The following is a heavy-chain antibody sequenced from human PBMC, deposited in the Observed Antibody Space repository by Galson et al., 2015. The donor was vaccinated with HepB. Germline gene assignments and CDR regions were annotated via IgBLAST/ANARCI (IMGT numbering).Heavy chain of an antibody. J-gene: IGHJ4*02. V-gene: IGHV1-69*13. CDR3: ARDEDRQGYYDSSGYYFNY. Sequence: SVKVSCKASGGTFSSYAISWVRQAPGQGLEWMAGIMPIFGTAKYAQKFQGRVTITADESTSIAYMELSSLRSEDTAVYYCARDEDRQGYYDSSGYYFNYWGQGTLVTVSS. CDR1: GGTFSSYA. CDR2: IMPIFGTA. D-gene: IGHD3-22*01.